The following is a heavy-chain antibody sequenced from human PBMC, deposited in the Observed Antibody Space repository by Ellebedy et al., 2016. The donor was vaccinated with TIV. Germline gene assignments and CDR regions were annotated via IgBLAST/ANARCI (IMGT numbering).Heavy chain of an antibody. J-gene: IGHJ4*02. Sequence: GESLKISCAASGFTVSSYWMSWVRQAPGKGLEWVANIKQDGSEKSYVDSVKGRFTISRDNAKNSLYLQMNSLRAEDTAVYYCARYSGSYQFDYWGQGTLVTVSS. CDR1: GFTVSSYW. CDR3: ARYSGSYQFDY. CDR2: IKQDGSEK. V-gene: IGHV3-7*04. D-gene: IGHD3-10*01.